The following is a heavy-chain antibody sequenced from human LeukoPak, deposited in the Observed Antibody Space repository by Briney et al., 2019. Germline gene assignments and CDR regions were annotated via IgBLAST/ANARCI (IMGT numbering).Heavy chain of an antibody. D-gene: IGHD4-23*01. CDR3: ARAGTVATIFDY. V-gene: IGHV4-39*07. Sequence: PSETLSLTCTVSGGSISSSSYYWGWIRQPPGKGLEWIGSIYYSGSTYYNPSLKSRVTISVDTSKNQFSLKLSSVTAADTAVYYCARAGTVATIFDYWGQGTLVTVSS. CDR1: GGSISSSSYY. CDR2: IYYSGST. J-gene: IGHJ4*02.